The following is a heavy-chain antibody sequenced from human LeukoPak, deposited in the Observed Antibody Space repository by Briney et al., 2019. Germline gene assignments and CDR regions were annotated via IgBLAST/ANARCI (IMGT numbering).Heavy chain of an antibody. J-gene: IGHJ4*02. CDR3: AKDRSYSSGWNDY. D-gene: IGHD6-19*01. V-gene: IGHV3-33*06. CDR1: GFTFSSYG. Sequence: HPGRSLRLSCAASGFTFSSYGMHWVRQAPGKGLEWVAVIWYDGSNKYYADSVKGRFTISRDNSKNTLYLQMNSLRAEDTAVYYCAKDRSYSSGWNDYWGQGTLVTVSS. CDR2: IWYDGSNK.